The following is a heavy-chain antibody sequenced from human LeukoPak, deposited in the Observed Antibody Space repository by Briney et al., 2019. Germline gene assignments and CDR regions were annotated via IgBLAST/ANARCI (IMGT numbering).Heavy chain of an antibody. CDR2: INHSGST. V-gene: IGHV4-34*01. D-gene: IGHD3-3*01. J-gene: IGHJ4*02. Sequence: SETLSLTCAVYGGSFSGYYWSWIRQPPGKGLEWIGEINHSGSTSYNPSLKSRVTISVDTSKNQFSLKLSSVTAADTAVYYCARVRYYDFWSGYYNYWGQGTLVTVSS. CDR3: ARVRYYDFWSGYYNY. CDR1: GGSFSGYY.